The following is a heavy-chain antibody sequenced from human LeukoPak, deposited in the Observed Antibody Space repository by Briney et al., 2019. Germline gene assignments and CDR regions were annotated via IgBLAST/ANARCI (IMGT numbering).Heavy chain of an antibody. CDR3: ARGTVTTMSVDY. D-gene: IGHD4-17*01. CDR1: GFTFSSYT. V-gene: IGHV3-21*01. CDR2: ISSSSSYI. Sequence: GGSLRLSCAASGFTFSSYTMNWVRQAPGKGLEWVSSISSSSSYIYYADSVKDRFTISRDNAKNSLYLQMNSLRAEDTAVYYCARGTVTTMSVDYWGQGTLVTVSS. J-gene: IGHJ4*02.